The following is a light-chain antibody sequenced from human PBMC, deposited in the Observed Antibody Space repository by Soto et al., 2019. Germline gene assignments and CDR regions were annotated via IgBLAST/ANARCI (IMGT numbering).Light chain of an antibody. Sequence: QSVLSPPSSVSGSPGQSSTISCTGTSSDVGGYNYVSWYQLHPGKAPKLLVYEVSNRPSGASNRFSGSKSGHTASLTISGLQAEDEADYYCSSYTSSTAYVFGTGTKVTVL. CDR2: EVS. V-gene: IGLV2-14*01. J-gene: IGLJ1*01. CDR1: SSDVGGYNY. CDR3: SSYTSSTAYV.